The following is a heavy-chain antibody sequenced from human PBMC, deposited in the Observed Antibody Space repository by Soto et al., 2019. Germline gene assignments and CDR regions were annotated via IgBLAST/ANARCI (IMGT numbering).Heavy chain of an antibody. D-gene: IGHD2-15*01. CDR2: ISYDGSNT. Sequence: LRLSCAASGFAFSFSPMHWVRQAPGKGLEWVAVISYDGSNTHYADSVKGRFTISRDNSENTQSLQMNSLRPEDTAVYYCARARGASPVYFYNYGMDVWGQGTTVTVSS. CDR1: GFAFSFSP. V-gene: IGHV3-30*04. CDR3: ARARGASPVYFYNYGMDV. J-gene: IGHJ6*02.